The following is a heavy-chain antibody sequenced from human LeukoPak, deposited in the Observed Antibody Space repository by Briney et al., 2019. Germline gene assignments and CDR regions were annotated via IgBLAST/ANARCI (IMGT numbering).Heavy chain of an antibody. J-gene: IGHJ5*02. CDR2: IIPIFGTA. D-gene: IGHD3-3*01. Sequence: SVKVSCKASGGTFSSYAISWVPQAPGQGLEWMGGIIPIFGTANYAQKFQGRVTITTDESTSTAYMELSSLRSEDTAVYYCARTITIFGVHKGNWFDPWGQGTLVTVSS. CDR1: GGTFSSYA. CDR3: ARTITIFGVHKGNWFDP. V-gene: IGHV1-69*05.